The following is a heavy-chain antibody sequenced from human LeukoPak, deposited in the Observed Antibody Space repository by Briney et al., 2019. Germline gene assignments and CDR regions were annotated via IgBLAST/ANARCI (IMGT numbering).Heavy chain of an antibody. CDR1: GFTFSDYS. CDR3: VRGGLFYFDY. J-gene: IGHJ4*02. Sequence: GGSLGLSRATSGFTFSDYSMSWVRQAPGKGLEWLSYITSGGTTIYYAGSVKGRFTISRDNAKNSLHLQMSILRAEDTAVYYCVRGGLFYFDYWGQGTLVTVSS. D-gene: IGHD2-21*01. CDR2: ITSGGTTI. V-gene: IGHV3-11*01.